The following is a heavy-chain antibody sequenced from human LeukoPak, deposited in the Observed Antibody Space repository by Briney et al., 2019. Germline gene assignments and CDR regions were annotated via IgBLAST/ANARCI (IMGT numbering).Heavy chain of an antibody. D-gene: IGHD3-22*01. CDR2: ISYGGST. V-gene: IGHV4-31*03. Sequence: PSETLSLTCTVSGGSIRSGDHYWNWIRQHPGKGPEWIGYISYGGSTFYNPSLKSRAAISVDTSKTQFSLKLTSVTAAYTAVYYCARDVGGYYYGNLEYWGQGILVTVSS. J-gene: IGHJ4*02. CDR1: GGSIRSGDHY. CDR3: ARDVGGYYYGNLEY.